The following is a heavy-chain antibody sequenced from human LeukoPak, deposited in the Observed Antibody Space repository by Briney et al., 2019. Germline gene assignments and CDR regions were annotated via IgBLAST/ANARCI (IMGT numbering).Heavy chain of an antibody. CDR1: GYTFTAYY. D-gene: IGHD6-13*01. V-gene: IGHV1-2*02. Sequence: GASLKASCKASGYTFTAYYMHWVRQAPGQRLEWRGWMNPNSGGTNYAQKFQGRVTMTRDTSISTAYMELSRLRSDDTAVYYCARDQGRIAAAGTSLGYWGQGTLVTVSS. J-gene: IGHJ4*02. CDR3: ARDQGRIAAAGTSLGY. CDR2: MNPNSGGT.